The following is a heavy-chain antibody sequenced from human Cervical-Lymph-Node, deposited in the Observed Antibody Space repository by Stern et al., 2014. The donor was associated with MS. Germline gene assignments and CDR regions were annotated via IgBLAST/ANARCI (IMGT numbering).Heavy chain of an antibody. D-gene: IGHD4-17*01. CDR2: GNPTGGRP. CDR3: ANPLPYAN. Sequence: QDQLVQSGSEVKKPGASVKVSCKASRDTFASYPIHWLRQAPGQGFVWMGIGNPTGGRPTYAQTVKGRVPLYIVTHTTAVYMELSSLRTEDTAMYFCANPLPYANWGQGTRVTGSS. CDR1: RDTFASYP. V-gene: IGHV1-46*03. J-gene: IGHJ1*01.